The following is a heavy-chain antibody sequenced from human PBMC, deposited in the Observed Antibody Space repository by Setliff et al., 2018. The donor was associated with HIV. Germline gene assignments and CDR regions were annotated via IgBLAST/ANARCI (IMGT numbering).Heavy chain of an antibody. CDR3: ATTDDSSLSYYFNY. D-gene: IGHD3-22*01. CDR2: IYSGGST. CDR1: GFTVSSNY. Sequence: GGSLRLSCEASGFTVSSNYMSWVRQAPGKGLEWVSVIYSGGSTYYADSVKGRFTISRDNSKNTLYLQMNSLIAEDTAVYYCATTDDSSLSYYFNYWGQGTLVTVSS. J-gene: IGHJ4*02. V-gene: IGHV3-53*01.